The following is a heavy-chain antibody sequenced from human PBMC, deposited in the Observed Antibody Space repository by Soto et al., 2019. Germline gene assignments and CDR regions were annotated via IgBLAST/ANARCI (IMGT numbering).Heavy chain of an antibody. D-gene: IGHD2-2*01. Sequence: SETLSLTCTVSGGSISSSSYYWGWIRQPPGKGLEWIGSIYYSGSTYYNPSLKSRVTISVDTSKNQFSLKLSSVTAADTAVYYCAISAAGYCSSTSCYGGNNWFDPWGQGTLVTVSS. CDR3: AISAAGYCSSTSCYGGNNWFDP. CDR1: GGSISSSSYY. CDR2: IYYSGST. J-gene: IGHJ5*02. V-gene: IGHV4-39*01.